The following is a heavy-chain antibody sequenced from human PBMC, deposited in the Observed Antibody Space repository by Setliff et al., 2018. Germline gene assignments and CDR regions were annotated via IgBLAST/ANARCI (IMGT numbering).Heavy chain of an antibody. CDR3: VRDTTSGWMLTN. Sequence: PGGSLRLSCATSGFTFNNYYMSWVRQAPGKGLEWVANIHQNGSWIYYVDSVRGRFSISRDNARDSLYLQMNSLRAEDTAVYYCVRDTTSGWMLTNWGQGTLVTVSS. D-gene: IGHD6-25*01. CDR1: GFTFNNYY. J-gene: IGHJ4*02. V-gene: IGHV3-7*01. CDR2: IHQNGSWI.